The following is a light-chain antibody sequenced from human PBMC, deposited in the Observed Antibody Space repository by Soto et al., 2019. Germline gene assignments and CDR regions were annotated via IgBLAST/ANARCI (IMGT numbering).Light chain of an antibody. V-gene: IGLV2-11*01. CDR3: CSYAGSYTHV. J-gene: IGLJ1*01. CDR2: DVS. Sequence: QSALTQPSSVSGYPGQSGTISCTGTSSDVGGYNYVSWYQQHPGKAPKLMIYDVSKQPSGVPDRFSGSKSGNTASLTVSGLQAQDEADYYCCSYAGSYTHVVGTCTKVIVL. CDR1: SSDVGGYNY.